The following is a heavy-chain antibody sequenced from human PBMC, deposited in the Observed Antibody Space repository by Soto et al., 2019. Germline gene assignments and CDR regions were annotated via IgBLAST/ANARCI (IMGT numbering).Heavy chain of an antibody. CDR3: ARVGPLFRMINSCYTPYYDLWCGYCYSWGFVN. D-gene: IGHD3-3*01. Sequence: GGSLRLSCAASGFTFSSYWMSWVRQAPGKGLEWVANIKQDGSEKYYVDSVKGRFTISRDNAKNSLYLQMNSLRAEDTAVYYCARVGPLFRMINSCYTPYYDLWCGYCYSWGFVNWGQGALVAVSS. J-gene: IGHJ4*02. CDR2: IKQDGSEK. V-gene: IGHV3-7*01. CDR1: GFTFSSYW.